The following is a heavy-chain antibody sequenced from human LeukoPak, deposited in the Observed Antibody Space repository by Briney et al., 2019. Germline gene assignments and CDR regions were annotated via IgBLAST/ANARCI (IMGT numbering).Heavy chain of an antibody. Sequence: ASVKVSFKSSGYTFSSHGITWVRQAPGKGLDWMGWISANNGNTNYAQKLQGRVTVTTDTSTSIAYMEVRSLTSDDAAVYYCAREGTAGRYYFDYWGQGTLVSVSS. J-gene: IGHJ4*02. CDR2: ISANNGNT. CDR3: AREGTAGRYYFDY. V-gene: IGHV1-18*01. CDR1: GYTFSSHG. D-gene: IGHD3-10*01.